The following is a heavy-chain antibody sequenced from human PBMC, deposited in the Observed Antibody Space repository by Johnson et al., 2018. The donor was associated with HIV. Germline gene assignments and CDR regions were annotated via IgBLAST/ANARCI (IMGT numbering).Heavy chain of an antibody. J-gene: IGHJ3*02. CDR1: GFMFDDYA. CDR2: ISWDGGST. V-gene: IGHV3-43D*03. D-gene: IGHD5-12*01. CDR3: AKDSKWLRSEGVGAFDI. Sequence: VQLVESGGGLVQPGGSLRLSSAASGFMFDDYAMHWVRQAPGKGLEWVSLISWDGGSTYYADSVKGRFTISRDNSKNSLYLQMNSLRAEDTALYYCAKDSKWLRSEGVGAFDIWGQGTMVTVSS.